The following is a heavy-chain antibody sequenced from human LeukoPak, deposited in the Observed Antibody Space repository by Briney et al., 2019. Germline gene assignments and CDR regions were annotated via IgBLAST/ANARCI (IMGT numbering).Heavy chain of an antibody. J-gene: IGHJ4*02. CDR3: ARGGAARPDY. CDR1: GFNFGAYT. V-gene: IGHV3-21*06. CDR2: IFSRSESI. Sequence: GGSLRLSCAASGFNFGAYTINWVRQAPGKGLEWVSCIFSRSESILYADSVKGRFSISRDNAKNLLYLQMDSLRVEDTAVYYCARGGAARPDYWGQGTLVTVSS. D-gene: IGHD6-6*01.